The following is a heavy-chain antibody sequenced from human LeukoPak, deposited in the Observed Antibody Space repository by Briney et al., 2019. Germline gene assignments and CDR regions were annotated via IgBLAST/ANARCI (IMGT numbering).Heavy chain of an antibody. J-gene: IGHJ4*02. CDR3: ARDHGLYDSSGIIPGVFDY. D-gene: IGHD3-22*01. Sequence: SETLSLTCTVSGGSISSYYWSWIRQPPGTGLEWIGYIYYSGSTNYNPSLKSRVTISVDTSKNQFSLKLSSVTAADTAVYYCARDHGLYDSSGIIPGVFDYWGQGTLVTVSS. CDR2: IYYSGST. CDR1: GGSISSYY. V-gene: IGHV4-59*01.